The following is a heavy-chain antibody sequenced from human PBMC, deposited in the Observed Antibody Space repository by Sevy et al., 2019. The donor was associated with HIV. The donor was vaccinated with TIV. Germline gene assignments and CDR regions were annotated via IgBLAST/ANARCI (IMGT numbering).Heavy chain of an antibody. CDR2: ISGSSSYT. D-gene: IGHD1-26*01. V-gene: IGHV3-11*06. CDR3: ARVVGATGLFNY. CDR1: GFTFSDYY. Sequence: GGSLRLSCAASGFTFSDYYMSWIRQAPGKGLEWVSYISGSSSYTNYADSVKGRFTISRDNAKNSLYLQISSLRAEDTAVYLCARVVGATGLFNYWGQGTLVTVSS. J-gene: IGHJ4*02.